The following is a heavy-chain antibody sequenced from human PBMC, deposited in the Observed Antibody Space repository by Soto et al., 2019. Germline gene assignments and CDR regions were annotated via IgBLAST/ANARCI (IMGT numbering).Heavy chain of an antibody. CDR1: GFTFSSYA. J-gene: IGHJ4*02. D-gene: IGHD6-19*01. Sequence: GGSLRLSCAASGFTFSSYAMSWVRQAPGKGLEWVSAISGSGGSTYYADSVKGRFTISRDNSKNTLYLQMNSLRAEDTAVYYCAKVPHQRGLYSSGWYGGSGDYWGQGTLVTVSS. V-gene: IGHV3-23*01. CDR3: AKVPHQRGLYSSGWYGGSGDY. CDR2: ISGSGGST.